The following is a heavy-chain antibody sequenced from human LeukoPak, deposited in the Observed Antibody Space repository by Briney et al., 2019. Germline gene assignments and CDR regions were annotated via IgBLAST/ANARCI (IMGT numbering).Heavy chain of an antibody. V-gene: IGHV3-48*04. CDR3: ARVTAVIGLDY. CDR2: ISSSGSTI. CDR1: GFTFSSYA. J-gene: IGHJ4*02. D-gene: IGHD2/OR15-2a*01. Sequence: GGSLRLSCAASGFTFSSYAMSWVRQAPGKGLEWVSYISSSGSTIYYADSVKGRFTISRDNAKNSLYLQMNSLRAEDTAVYYCARVTAVIGLDYWGQGTLVTVSS.